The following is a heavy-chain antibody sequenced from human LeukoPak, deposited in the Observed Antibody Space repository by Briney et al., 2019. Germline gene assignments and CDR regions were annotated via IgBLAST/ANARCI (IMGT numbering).Heavy chain of an antibody. CDR1: GGSISSYY. J-gene: IGHJ4*02. CDR3: AREGSDSSGYYYLHY. CDR2: IYYSGST. D-gene: IGHD3-22*01. V-gene: IGHV4-59*01. Sequence: SETLSLTCTVSGGSISSYYWSWIRQPPGKGLEWIGYIYYSGSTNYNPSLKSRVTISVDTSKNQISLKLSSVTAADTAVYYCAREGSDSSGYYYLHYWGQGTLVTVSS.